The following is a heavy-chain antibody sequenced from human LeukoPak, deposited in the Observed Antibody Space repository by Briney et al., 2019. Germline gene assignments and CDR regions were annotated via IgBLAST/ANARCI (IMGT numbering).Heavy chain of an antibody. J-gene: IGHJ4*02. D-gene: IGHD3-22*01. CDR1: GYTFTGYY. CDR3: AMSPINYYDSSGFDY. Sequence: ASVKVSCKASGYTFTGYYMHWVRQAPGQGLEWMGWINPNSGGTNYAQKFQGRVTMIRDTSISTAYMELSRLRSDDTAVYYCAMSPINYYDSSGFDYWGQGTLVTVSS. CDR2: INPNSGGT. V-gene: IGHV1-2*02.